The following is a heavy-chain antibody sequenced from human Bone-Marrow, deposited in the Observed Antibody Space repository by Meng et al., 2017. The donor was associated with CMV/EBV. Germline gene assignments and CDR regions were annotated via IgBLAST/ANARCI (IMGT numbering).Heavy chain of an antibody. CDR3: ARVFLKATKNSYYYGSGSYGVVDY. CDR1: GGSISSYY. CDR2: IYYSVST. Sequence: GSLRLSCTVSGGSISSYYWSWIRQPPGKGLEWIGYIYYSVSTNYNPSLKSRVTISVDTSKNQFSLKLSSVTAADTAVYYCARVFLKATKNSYYYGSGSYGVVDYWGQGTLVTVSS. J-gene: IGHJ4*02. V-gene: IGHV4-59*01. D-gene: IGHD3-10*01.